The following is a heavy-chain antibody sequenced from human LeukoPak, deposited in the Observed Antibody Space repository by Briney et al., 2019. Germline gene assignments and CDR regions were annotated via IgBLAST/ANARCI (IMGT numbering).Heavy chain of an antibody. J-gene: IGHJ5*02. CDR3: ANFRTGTILVT. V-gene: IGHV4-59*12. D-gene: IGHD1-7*01. Sequence: SETLSLTCSISADSISSYYWGWLRQTPPRGLELIGYGHFSGYADYSPSLKSRVNLSVDTTKKLISLRLTSVTAADTAVYYCANFRTGTILVTWGQGILVTVSS. CDR1: ADSISSYY. CDR2: GHFSGYA.